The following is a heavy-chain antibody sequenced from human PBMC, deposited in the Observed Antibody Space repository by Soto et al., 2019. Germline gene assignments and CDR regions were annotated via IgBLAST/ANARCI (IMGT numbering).Heavy chain of an antibody. CDR2: ISYDGSNK. J-gene: IGHJ4*02. D-gene: IGHD3-3*01. Sequence: QVQLVESGGGVVQPGRSLRLSCAASGFTFSSYGMHWVRQAPGKGLEWVAVISYDGSNKYYADSVKGRFTISRDNSKNTLYLQMNSLRAEDTAVYYCARDPEGTIFGVATPYFDYWGQGTLVTVSS. CDR3: ARDPEGTIFGVATPYFDY. CDR1: GFTFSSYG. V-gene: IGHV3-30*03.